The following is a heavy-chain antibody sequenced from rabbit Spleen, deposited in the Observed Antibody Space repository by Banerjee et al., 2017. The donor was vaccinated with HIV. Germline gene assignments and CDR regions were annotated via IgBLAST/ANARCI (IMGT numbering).Heavy chain of an antibody. J-gene: IGHJ6*01. V-gene: IGHV1S45*01. D-gene: IGHD7-1*01. CDR3: ARDTGTSFSSYGMDL. CDR1: GFTLSSYYM. CDR2: IAGSSTGFT. Sequence: QEQLKESGGGLVQPGGSLKLSCKASGFTLSSYYMNWVRQAPGKGLEWISCIAGSSTGFTYSATWATGRFTISKTSSTTVTLQMTSLTVADTATYFCARDTGTSFSSYGMDLWGQGTLSPS.